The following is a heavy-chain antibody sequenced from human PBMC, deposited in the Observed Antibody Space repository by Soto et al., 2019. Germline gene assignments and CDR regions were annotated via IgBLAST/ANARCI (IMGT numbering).Heavy chain of an antibody. J-gene: IGHJ5*02. Sequence: GGSLRLSWAASGFTFSSYAMHWVRQAPGKGLEWVAVISYDGSNKYYADSVKGRFTISRDNSKNTLYLQMNSLRAEDTAVYYCARGMSWLGWFDPWGEGTLVTVSS. CDR2: ISYDGSNK. CDR3: ARGMSWLGWFDP. D-gene: IGHD5-12*01. V-gene: IGHV3-30-3*01. CDR1: GFTFSSYA.